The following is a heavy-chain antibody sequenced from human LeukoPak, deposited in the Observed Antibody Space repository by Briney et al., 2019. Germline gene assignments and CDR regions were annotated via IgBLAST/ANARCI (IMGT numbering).Heavy chain of an antibody. D-gene: IGHD3-22*01. V-gene: IGHV7-4-1*02. CDR3: ARAPYDSSGYYVY. J-gene: IGHJ4*02. CDR1: GYTFTRYA. Sequence: ASGKVSCKASGYTFTRYAMNWVRQAPGQGPEWMGWINTNTGNPTYAQGFTGRFVFSLDTSVSTAFLQITSLKAEDTAVYYCARAPYDSSGYYVYWGQGTLVTVSS. CDR2: INTNTGNP.